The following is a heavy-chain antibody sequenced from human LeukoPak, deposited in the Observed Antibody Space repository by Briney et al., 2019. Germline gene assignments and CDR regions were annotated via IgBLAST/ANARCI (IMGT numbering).Heavy chain of an antibody. CDR3: AKHYSRKFDP. J-gene: IGHJ5*02. Sequence: GGSLRLSCAASGFTFSSYAMNWVRQAPGKGPEWVSGISGSGDNTYYADSVKGRFTISRDNSKNTLYLQMNSLRAEGTAVYYCAKHYSRKFDPWGQGTLATVSS. CDR2: ISGSGDNT. D-gene: IGHD4-11*01. V-gene: IGHV3-23*01. CDR1: GFTFSSYA.